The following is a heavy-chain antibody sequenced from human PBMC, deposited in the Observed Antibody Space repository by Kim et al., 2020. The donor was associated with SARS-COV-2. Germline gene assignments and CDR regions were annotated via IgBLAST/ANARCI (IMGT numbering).Heavy chain of an antibody. CDR2: ISWNSGSI. D-gene: IGHD2-2*01. Sequence: GGSLRLSCAASGFTFDDYAMHWVRQAPGKGLEWVSGISWNSGSIGYADSVKGRFTISRDNAKNSLYLQMNSLRAEDTALYYCAKDILGSSTRSYYYYYYGMDVWGQGTTVTVSS. CDR1: GFTFDDYA. J-gene: IGHJ6*02. V-gene: IGHV3-9*01. CDR3: AKDILGSSTRSYYYYYYGMDV.